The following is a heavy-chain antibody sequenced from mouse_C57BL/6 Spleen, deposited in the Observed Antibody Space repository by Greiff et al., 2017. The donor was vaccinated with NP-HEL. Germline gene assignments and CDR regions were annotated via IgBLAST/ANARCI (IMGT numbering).Heavy chain of an antibody. CDR1: GYTFTSYW. D-gene: IGHD2-1*01. Sequence: QVHVKQSGAELVRPGSSVKLSCKASGYTFTSYWMDWVKQRPGQGLEWIGNIYPSDSETHYNQKFKDKATLTVDKSSSTAYRQLSSLTSEDSAVYYCARKDGNYAMDYWGQGTSVTVSS. CDR2: IYPSDSET. J-gene: IGHJ4*01. V-gene: IGHV1-61*01. CDR3: ARKDGNYAMDY.